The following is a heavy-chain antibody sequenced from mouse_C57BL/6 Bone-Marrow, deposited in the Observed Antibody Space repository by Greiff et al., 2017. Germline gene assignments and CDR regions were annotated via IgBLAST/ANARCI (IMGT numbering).Heavy chain of an antibody. Sequence: QVQLKESGAELVKPGASVKISCKASGYAFSSYWMNWVKQRPGKGLEWIGQIYPGDGDTNYNGKFKGKATLTADKSSSTAYMQLSSLTSEASAVYFCARWVTTVVAPGFAYWGQGTLVTVSA. CDR3: ARWVTTVVAPGFAY. V-gene: IGHV1-80*01. J-gene: IGHJ3*01. CDR1: GYAFSSYW. CDR2: IYPGDGDT. D-gene: IGHD1-1*01.